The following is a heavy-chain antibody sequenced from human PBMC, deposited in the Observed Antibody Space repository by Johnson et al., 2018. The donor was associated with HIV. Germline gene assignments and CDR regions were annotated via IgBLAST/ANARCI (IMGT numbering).Heavy chain of an antibody. Sequence: QVQLVESGGGVVQPGGSLRLSCAASGFTFSSYAMHWVRQAPGKGLEWVAVISYDGSNKYYADSVKGRFTISRDNSKNTLYLQMNSLRAEDTAVYYWARPGGDYSAFDIWGQGTMVTVSS. CDR1: GFTFSSYA. CDR2: ISYDGSNK. CDR3: ARPGGDYSAFDI. D-gene: IGHD4-17*01. J-gene: IGHJ3*02. V-gene: IGHV3-30-3*01.